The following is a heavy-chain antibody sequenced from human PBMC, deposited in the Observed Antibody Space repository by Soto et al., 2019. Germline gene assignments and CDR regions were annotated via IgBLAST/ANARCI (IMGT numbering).Heavy chain of an antibody. Sequence: GESLKISCKGSGYSFTSYWIGWVRQMPGKGLEWMGIIYPGDSDTRYRPSFQGQVTISADKSISTAYLQWSSLKASDTAMYYCARRGKYYGSGSYYKENYYYGMDVWGQGTTVTVSS. CDR3: ARRGKYYGSGSYYKENYYYGMDV. J-gene: IGHJ6*02. CDR2: IYPGDSDT. CDR1: GYSFTSYW. V-gene: IGHV5-51*01. D-gene: IGHD3-10*01.